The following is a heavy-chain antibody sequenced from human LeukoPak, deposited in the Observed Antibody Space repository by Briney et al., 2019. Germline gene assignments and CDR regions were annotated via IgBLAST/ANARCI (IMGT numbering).Heavy chain of an antibody. J-gene: IGHJ4*02. CDR2: IYYSGST. Sequence: SETLSLTCTVSGGSISSSSYYWGWIRQPPGKGLEWIGSIYYSGSTYYNPSLKSRVTISVDTFKNQFSLKLSSVTAADTAVYYCARGAVTTSAFDYWGQGTLVTVSS. CDR1: GGSISSSSYY. CDR3: ARGAVTTSAFDY. V-gene: IGHV4-39*07. D-gene: IGHD4-11*01.